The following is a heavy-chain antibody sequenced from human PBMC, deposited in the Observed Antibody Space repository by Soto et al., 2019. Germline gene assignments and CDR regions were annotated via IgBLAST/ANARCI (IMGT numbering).Heavy chain of an antibody. CDR1: GDSISSGGYY. D-gene: IGHD3-3*01. CDR3: ARVNDFWSGPDSDYYYGMDV. V-gene: IGHV4-31*03. CDR2: IYYSGST. J-gene: IGHJ6*02. Sequence: SETLSLTRTVSGDSISSGGYYWSWIRQHPGKGLEWIGYIYYSGSTYYNPSLKSRVTISVDTSKNQFSLKLSSVTAADTAVYYCARVNDFWSGPDSDYYYGMDVWGQGTTVTVSS.